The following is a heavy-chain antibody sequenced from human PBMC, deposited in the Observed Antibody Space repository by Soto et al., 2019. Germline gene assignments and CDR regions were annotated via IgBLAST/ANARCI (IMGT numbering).Heavy chain of an antibody. Sequence: PSETLSLTCAVSGSSISSGGYSWSWSRQPPGKGLEWIGYIYHSGSTYYNPSLKSRVTISVDRSKNQLSLNLSSVSAADTAVYYCARQRCDLDYWGQGSLVTVSS. CDR3: ARQRCDLDY. CDR1: GSSISSGGYS. D-gene: IGHD6-25*01. CDR2: IYHSGST. V-gene: IGHV4-30-2*01. J-gene: IGHJ4*02.